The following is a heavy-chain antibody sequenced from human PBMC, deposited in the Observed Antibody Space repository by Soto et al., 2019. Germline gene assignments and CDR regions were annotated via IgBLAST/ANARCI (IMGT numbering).Heavy chain of an antibody. V-gene: IGHV4-39*07. CDR1: GGSISSGSSY. D-gene: IGHD2-8*01. CDR2: IYYLGNT. Sequence: SETLSLTCTVSGGSISSGSSYWGWIRQPPGKGLEWVGSIYYLGNTYYNPSLKSRVTISVDTSKNQFSLKLSSVTAADTAVYYCASARYCTNGVCYNDYYYGMDVWGQGTTVTVSS. J-gene: IGHJ6*02. CDR3: ASARYCTNGVCYNDYYYGMDV.